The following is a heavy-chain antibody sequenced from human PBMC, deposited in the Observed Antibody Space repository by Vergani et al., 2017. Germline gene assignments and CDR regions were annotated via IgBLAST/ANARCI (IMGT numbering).Heavy chain of an antibody. CDR3: ARSYEKSYYDILTGYYNY. J-gene: IGHJ4*02. CDR1: GYTFTSYY. CDR2: INPSGGST. V-gene: IGHV1-46*01. Sequence: QVQLVQSGAEVKKPGASVKVSCKASGYTFTSYYMHWVRQAPGQGLEWMGIINPSGGSTSYAQKFQGRVTMTRDTSTSTVYMELSRLRSEDTAVYYCARSYEKSYYDILTGYYNYWGQGTLVTVSS. D-gene: IGHD3-9*01.